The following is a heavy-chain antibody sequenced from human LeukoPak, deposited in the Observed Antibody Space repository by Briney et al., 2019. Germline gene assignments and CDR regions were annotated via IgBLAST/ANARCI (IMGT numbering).Heavy chain of an antibody. CDR3: ARGPPYSSSWGPYYYYYMDV. Sequence: SETLSLTCTVSGGSISSYYWSWIRQPPGKGLEWIGYIYYSGSTNYNPSLKSRVTISVDTSKNQFSLKLSSVTAADTAVYYCARGPPYSSSWGPYYYYYMDVWGKGTTVTVSS. V-gene: IGHV4-59*01. CDR1: GGSISSYY. CDR2: IYYSGST. J-gene: IGHJ6*03. D-gene: IGHD6-13*01.